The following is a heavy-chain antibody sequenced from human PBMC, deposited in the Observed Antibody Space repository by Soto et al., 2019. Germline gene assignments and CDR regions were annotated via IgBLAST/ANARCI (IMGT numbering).Heavy chain of an antibody. Sequence: SETLSLTCTLSGASISSYYWIWIRPSAVKGLEWIGYIYYSGFTNYNPSLKSRVTISVDTSKNQFSLKLSSVTPEDSAVYYCARDEPYDILTPNWFDPWGQGTLVTVSS. CDR3: ARDEPYDILTPNWFDP. V-gene: IGHV4-59*12. CDR2: IYYSGFT. J-gene: IGHJ5*02. CDR1: GASISSYY. D-gene: IGHD3-9*01.